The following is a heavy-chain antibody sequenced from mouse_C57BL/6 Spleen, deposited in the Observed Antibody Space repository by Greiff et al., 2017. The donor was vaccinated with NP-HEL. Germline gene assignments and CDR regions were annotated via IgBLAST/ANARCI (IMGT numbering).Heavy chain of an antibody. CDR1: GYTFTSYW. V-gene: IGHV1-64*01. J-gene: IGHJ4*01. Sequence: VQLQQSGAELVKPGASVKLSCKASGYTFTSYWMHWVKQRPGQGLEWIGMIHPNSGSTNYNEKFKSKATLTVDKSSSTAYMQLSSLTSEDSAVYDWARDYGSSSYAMDYWGQGTSVTVSS. CDR2: IHPNSGST. D-gene: IGHD1-1*01. CDR3: ARDYGSSSYAMDY.